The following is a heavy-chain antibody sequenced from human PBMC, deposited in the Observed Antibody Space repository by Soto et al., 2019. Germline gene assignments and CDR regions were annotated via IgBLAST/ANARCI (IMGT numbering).Heavy chain of an antibody. CDR3: ARHVIAAAGTSLSWFDP. CDR1: GGSISNYY. Sequence: LSLTCTVSGGSISNYYWSWIRQPPGKGLEWIGYIYYSGSTNYNPSLKSRVTISVDTSKNQFSLKLSSVTAADTAVYSCARHVIAAAGTSLSWFDPWGQGTLVTVSS. CDR2: IYYSGST. V-gene: IGHV4-59*08. J-gene: IGHJ5*02. D-gene: IGHD6-13*01.